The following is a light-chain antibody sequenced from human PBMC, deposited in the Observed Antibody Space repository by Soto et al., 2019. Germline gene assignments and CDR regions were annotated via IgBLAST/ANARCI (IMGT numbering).Light chain of an antibody. J-gene: IGKJ1*01. CDR1: QGISSW. CDR2: DAS. V-gene: IGKV1-5*01. Sequence: DIQMTQSPSTLSASVGDRVTITCRASQGISSWLAWYQQKPGKAHNXLIYDASSLESGVPSRFSGSGSGTEFTLTISSLQPDDFETYYCQQYNSYSRTFGQGTKVDIK. CDR3: QQYNSYSRT.